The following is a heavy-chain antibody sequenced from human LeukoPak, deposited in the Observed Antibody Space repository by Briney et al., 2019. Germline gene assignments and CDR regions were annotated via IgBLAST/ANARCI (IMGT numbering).Heavy chain of an antibody. J-gene: IGHJ4*02. CDR2: IYYSVST. CDR1: GGSISSYY. V-gene: IGHV4-59*08. CDR3: AIHADSSSWYLGFDY. Sequence: PSETLSLTCTVSGGSISSYYWSWIRQPPGKGLEWIGYIYYSVSTNYNPSLKSRVTISVDTSKNLFSRKLSSVTAADTAVYYCAIHADSSSWYLGFDYWGQGTLVTVSS. D-gene: IGHD6-13*01.